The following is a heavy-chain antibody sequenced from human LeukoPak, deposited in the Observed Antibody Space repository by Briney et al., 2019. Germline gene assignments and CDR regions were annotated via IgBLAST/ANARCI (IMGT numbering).Heavy chain of an antibody. CDR3: ARARVRQQWLGEFDY. V-gene: IGHV1-46*01. CDR1: GYTFTSYY. Sequence: AASVKVSCKASGYTFTSYYMHWVRQAPGQGLEWMGIINPSGGSTSYAQKFQGRVTMTRDTSTSTVYMELSSLRSEDTAVYYCARARVRQQWLGEFDYWGQGTLVTVSS. D-gene: IGHD6-19*01. CDR2: INPSGGST. J-gene: IGHJ4*02.